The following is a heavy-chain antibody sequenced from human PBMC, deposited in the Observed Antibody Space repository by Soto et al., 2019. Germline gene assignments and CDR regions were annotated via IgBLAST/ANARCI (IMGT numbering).Heavy chain of an antibody. J-gene: IGHJ4*02. CDR1: GFRFSDYS. V-gene: IGHV3-48*01. CDR3: ARHEAAVAGHFDY. CDR2: ISSSSFTI. Sequence: GGSLRLSCAASGFRFSDYSMNWGRQAPGRGLEWVSYISSSSFTIHYADSVEGRFAISRDNAKNSLYLQMNSLRVEDTAMYYCARHEAAVAGHFDYWGQGTLVTVSS. D-gene: IGHD6-19*01.